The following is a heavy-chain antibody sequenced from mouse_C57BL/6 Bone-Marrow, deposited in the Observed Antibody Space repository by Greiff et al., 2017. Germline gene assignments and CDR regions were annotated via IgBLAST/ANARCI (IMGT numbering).Heavy chain of an antibody. V-gene: IGHV3-3*01. J-gene: IGHJ4*01. CDR3: AREEITTVVAPYYYAMDY. CDR1: GFSINSDCY. CDR2: TFYSGIT. Sequence: VQLKESGPSLVRPSQTLSLTCTVTGFSINSDCYWIWIRQFPGNKLEYIGYTFYSGITYYNPSLESRTYITRDTSKNQFSLKLSSVTTEDTATYYCAREEITTVVAPYYYAMDYWGQGTSVTVSS. D-gene: IGHD1-1*01.